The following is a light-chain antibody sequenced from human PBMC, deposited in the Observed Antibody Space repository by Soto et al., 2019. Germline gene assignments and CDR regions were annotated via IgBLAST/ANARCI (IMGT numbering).Light chain of an antibody. V-gene: IGKV3-20*01. J-gene: IGKJ4*02. CDR2: GAS. Sequence: EIVLTQSPGTLSLSPGDRATLSCRASQSLSNNYLAWYQQKSGQAPRLLIYGASRRATDIPDSFSGSGSGADFTLTITRLEPADFAVYFCQPYETFPRTFGRATKVE. CDR1: QSLSNNY. CDR3: QPYETFPRT.